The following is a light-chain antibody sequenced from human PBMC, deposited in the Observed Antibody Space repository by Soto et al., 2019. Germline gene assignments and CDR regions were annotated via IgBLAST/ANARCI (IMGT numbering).Light chain of an antibody. CDR1: QTITVW. CDR2: DAS. V-gene: IGKV1-5*01. J-gene: IGKJ1*01. Sequence: DIQMTQSPSTLSASVGDRVTITCRASQTITVWLAWYQQKPGKAPNLLIYDASSLERGVPSRFSGSGSGTEFTLTISSLQPDDFATYYCQQYHRYPWTFGQGTKVEIK. CDR3: QQYHRYPWT.